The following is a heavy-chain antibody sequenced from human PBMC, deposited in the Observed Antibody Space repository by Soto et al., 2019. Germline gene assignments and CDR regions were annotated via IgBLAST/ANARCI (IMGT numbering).Heavy chain of an antibody. CDR1: GFTFTSSA. Sequence: SVKVSCKASGFTFTSSAFQWVRQARGQRLEWIGWIAVGSGYTNYAQRFQDRVTLTRDMSTATTYMELSRLTSEDTAIYYCAADATAWQQMVPSDYWGQGTLVTV. CDR2: IAVGSGYT. V-gene: IGHV1-58*01. J-gene: IGHJ4*02. CDR3: AADATAWQQMVPSDY. D-gene: IGHD2-8*01.